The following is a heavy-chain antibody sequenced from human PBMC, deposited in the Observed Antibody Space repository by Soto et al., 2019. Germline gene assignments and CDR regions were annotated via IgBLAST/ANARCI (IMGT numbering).Heavy chain of an antibody. J-gene: IGHJ4*02. D-gene: IGHD2-2*01. V-gene: IGHV3-33*01. Sequence: QVQLVESGGGVVQPGRSLRLSCVATGFTFSSYGMNWVRQAPGKGLEWVAVIWYDGSKQYYADSVKGRFSISRDNSKDTLYLQMNSLRDEDTAVYYCARDVVGYCRSSTCENSDYWGQGTLVTVSS. CDR3: ARDVVGYCRSSTCENSDY. CDR1: GFTFSSYG. CDR2: IWYDGSKQ.